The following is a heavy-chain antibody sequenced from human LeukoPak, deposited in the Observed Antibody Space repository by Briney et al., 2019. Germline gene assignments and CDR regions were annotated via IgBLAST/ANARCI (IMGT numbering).Heavy chain of an antibody. V-gene: IGHV5-51*01. Sequence: GESLKISCKGSGYSFTSYWIGWVRQMPGKGLEWMGIIYPGDSDTRYSPFFQGQVTISADNSISTAYLQWSSLKASDTAMYYCARRNHYDSSVYPNFDYWGQGTLVTVSS. D-gene: IGHD3-22*01. J-gene: IGHJ4*02. CDR1: GYSFTSYW. CDR3: ARRNHYDSSVYPNFDY. CDR2: IYPGDSDT.